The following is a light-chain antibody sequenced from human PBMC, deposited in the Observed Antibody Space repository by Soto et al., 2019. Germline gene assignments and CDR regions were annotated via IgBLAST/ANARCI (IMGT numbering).Light chain of an antibody. Sequence: QSVLTQPPSASGSPGQSVTISCTGTSTDIGGYDYVSWYQHLPGKAPKLMIYEVTKRPSGVPERFSGSKSGNTASLTVSGLQAEDESDYYCSSYAGSNNFVLFGGGTQLTVL. CDR1: STDIGGYDY. V-gene: IGLV2-8*01. CDR2: EVT. CDR3: SSYAGSNNFVL. J-gene: IGLJ2*01.